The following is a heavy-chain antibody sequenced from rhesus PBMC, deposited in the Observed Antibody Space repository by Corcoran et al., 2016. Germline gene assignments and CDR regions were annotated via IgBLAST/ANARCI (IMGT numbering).Heavy chain of an antibody. CDR3: ARGSSYSYYGLDS. V-gene: IGHV4-143*01. CDR2: IYGNSATT. Sequence: QVQLQESGPGVVKPSETLSLTCAVSGGSISGYYYWSWIRQPPGKGLEWIGDIYGNSATTNFNPSLKNRFTISTDTSKNQFSLKLSSVTAADTAVYYCARGSSYSYYGLDSWGQGVVVTVSS. J-gene: IGHJ6*01. D-gene: IGHD4-29*01. CDR1: GGSISGYYY.